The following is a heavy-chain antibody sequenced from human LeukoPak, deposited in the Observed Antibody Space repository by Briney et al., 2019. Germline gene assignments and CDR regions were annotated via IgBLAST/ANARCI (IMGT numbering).Heavy chain of an antibody. J-gene: IGHJ4*02. CDR3: ARDASYYFDY. Sequence: SVKVSCKASGYTFTSYGISWVRQAPGQGLEWMGGIIPIFGTANYAQKFQGRVTITADESTSIAYMELSSLRSEDTAVYYCARDASYYFDYWGQGTLVTVSS. CDR2: IIPIFGTA. V-gene: IGHV1-69*13. CDR1: GYTFTSYG.